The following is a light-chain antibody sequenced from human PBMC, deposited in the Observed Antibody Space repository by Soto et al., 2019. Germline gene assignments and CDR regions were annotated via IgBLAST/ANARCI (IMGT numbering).Light chain of an antibody. V-gene: IGKV3-11*01. Sequence: EIVLTQSPATLSLSPGERATLSCRASQSVRSYLGWYQQKPGQAPRLLIYDTSNRATGIPARFSGSGSGTDYTLTIGSLEPEDFAVYYCQHRSSWPLTFGGGTKVEIK. CDR1: QSVRSY. J-gene: IGKJ4*01. CDR3: QHRSSWPLT. CDR2: DTS.